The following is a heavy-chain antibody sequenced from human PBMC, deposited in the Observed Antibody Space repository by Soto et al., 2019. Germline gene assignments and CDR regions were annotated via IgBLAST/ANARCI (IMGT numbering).Heavy chain of an antibody. Sequence: PGGSLRLSCAASGFTFSSYWMHWVRQAPGKGLVWVSRINSDGSSTTYADSVKGRFTISRDNAKNTLYLQMNSLRAEDTAVYYCAKDIEYSSSPGYYGMDVWGQGTTVTVSS. D-gene: IGHD6-6*01. CDR1: GFTFSSYW. V-gene: IGHV3-74*01. J-gene: IGHJ6*02. CDR2: INSDGSST. CDR3: AKDIEYSSSPGYYGMDV.